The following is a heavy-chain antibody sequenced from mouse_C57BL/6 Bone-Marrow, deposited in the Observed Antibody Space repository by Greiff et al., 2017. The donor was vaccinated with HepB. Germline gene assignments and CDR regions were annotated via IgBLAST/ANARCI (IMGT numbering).Heavy chain of an antibody. CDR1: GYTFTDYE. Sequence: VKLQESGAELVRPGASVTLSCKASGYTFTDYEMHWVKQTPVHGLEWIGAIDPETGGTAYNQKFKGKAILTADKSSSTAYMELRSLTSEDSAVYYCTRKSLLLPYYFDYWGQGTTLTVSS. CDR3: TRKSLLLPYYFDY. CDR2: IDPETGGT. V-gene: IGHV1-15*01. D-gene: IGHD1-1*01. J-gene: IGHJ2*01.